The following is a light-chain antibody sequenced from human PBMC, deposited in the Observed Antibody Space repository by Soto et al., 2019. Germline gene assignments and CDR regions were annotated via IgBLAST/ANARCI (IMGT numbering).Light chain of an antibody. CDR2: EVS. CDR1: SSDVGGYNY. V-gene: IGLV2-8*01. J-gene: IGLJ1*01. CDR3: SSYAGSNNWN. Sequence: QSALTQPPSASGSPGQSVTISCTGTSSDVGGYNYVSWYQQHPGKAPKLMIYEVSKRPSGVPDRFSGSKSGNTASLTVSGLQAEDEADYYCSSYAGSNNWNFGTGPRSPS.